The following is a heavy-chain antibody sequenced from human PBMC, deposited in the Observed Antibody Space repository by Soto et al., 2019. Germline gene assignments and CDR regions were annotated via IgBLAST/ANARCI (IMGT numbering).Heavy chain of an antibody. J-gene: IGHJ6*02. D-gene: IGHD2-8*01. CDR2: ISGSGGST. CDR1: GFTFSSYA. V-gene: IGHV3-23*01. Sequence: GGSLRLSCAASGFTFSSYAMSWVRQAPGKGLEWVSAISGSGGSTYYADSVKGRFTISRDNAKNSVSLQMNSLRAEDTADYYCAREYAAWPLAYGLDVWGQATTVTVSS. CDR3: AREYAAWPLAYGLDV.